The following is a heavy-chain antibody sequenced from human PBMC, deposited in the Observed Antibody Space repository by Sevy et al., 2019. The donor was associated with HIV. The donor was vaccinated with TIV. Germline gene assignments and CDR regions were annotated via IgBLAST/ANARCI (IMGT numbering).Heavy chain of an antibody. CDR1: GYTFTSYD. J-gene: IGHJ6*03. CDR3: ARARGSTYDILTGYLVPAYMDV. D-gene: IGHD3-9*01. V-gene: IGHV1-18*01. CDR2: ISAYNGNT. Sequence: ASVKVSCKASGYTFTSYDISWVRQAPGQGLEWMGWISAYNGNTNYAQKVQGRVIMTTDTSTSTAYMELRSLRSDDTAVYYCARARGSTYDILTGYLVPAYMDVWGKGTTVTVSS.